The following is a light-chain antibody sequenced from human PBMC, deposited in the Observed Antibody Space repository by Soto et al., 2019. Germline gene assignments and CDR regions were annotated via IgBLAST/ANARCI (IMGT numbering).Light chain of an antibody. J-gene: IGLJ3*02. CDR3: CSYTGSSTS. CDR2: EGN. V-gene: IGLV2-23*01. CDR1: SSDVGSYNL. Sequence: QSVLTQPASVSGSPGQSITMSCAGASSDVGSYNLVSWYQQYPGKAPKLIIYEGNKRPSGVSNRFSGSGSGNTASLTISGLQAEDAADYYGCSYTGSSTSFGGGTKLTVL.